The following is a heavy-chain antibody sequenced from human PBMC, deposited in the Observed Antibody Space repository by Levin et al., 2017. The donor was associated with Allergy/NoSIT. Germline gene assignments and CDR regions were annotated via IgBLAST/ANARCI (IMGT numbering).Heavy chain of an antibody. CDR2: ISASGDTT. CDR3: AKAGAYCDGGSCSSYYYYYYMDV. Sequence: GESLKISCVASGFTFSSYAMTWVRLPPGKGLEWVSTISASGDTTYSADSVKGRFTISRDNFKNTLSLQMNSLRAEDTAVYYCAKAGAYCDGGSCSSYYYYYYMDVWGKGTTVTVSS. J-gene: IGHJ6*03. D-gene: IGHD2-15*01. CDR1: GFTFSSYA. V-gene: IGHV3-23*01.